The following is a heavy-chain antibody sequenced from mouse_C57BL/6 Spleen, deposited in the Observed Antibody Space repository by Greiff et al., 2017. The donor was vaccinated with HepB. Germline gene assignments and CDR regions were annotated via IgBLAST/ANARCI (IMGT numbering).Heavy chain of an antibody. CDR1: GFSFNTYA. D-gene: IGHD2-5*01. CDR3: VRQSNSFAY. J-gene: IGHJ3*01. Sequence: EVKLVESGGGLVQPKGSLKLSYAASGFSFNTYAMNWVRQAPGKGLEWVARIRSKSNNYATYYADSVKDRFTISRDDSESMLYLQMNNLKTEDTAMYYCVRQSNSFAYWGQGTLVTVSA. CDR2: IRSKSNNYAT. V-gene: IGHV10-1*01.